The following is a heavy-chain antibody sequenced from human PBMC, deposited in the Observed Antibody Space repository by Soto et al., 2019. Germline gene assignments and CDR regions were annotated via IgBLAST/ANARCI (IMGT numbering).Heavy chain of an antibody. D-gene: IGHD4-17*01. Sequence: GVPVKVCCKACGYTFTSYAMHWVRQAPGQRLEWMGWINAGNGNTKYSQKFQGRVTITRDTSASTAYMELSSLRSEDTAVYYCASESYGGEFDYWGQGTLVTVSS. J-gene: IGHJ4*02. V-gene: IGHV1-3*01. CDR1: GYTFTSYA. CDR3: ASESYGGEFDY. CDR2: INAGNGNT.